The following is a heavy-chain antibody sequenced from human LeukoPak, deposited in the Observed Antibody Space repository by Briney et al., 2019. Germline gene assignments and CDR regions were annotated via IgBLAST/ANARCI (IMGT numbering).Heavy chain of an antibody. CDR1: GFTFSNYG. CDR2: ISYDGSNK. D-gene: IGHD5-18*01. Sequence: GGSLRLSCAASGFTFSNYGMHWVRQAPGKGLEWVAVISYDGSNKYYADSVKGRFTISRDNSKNTLYLQMNSLRDEETAVYYCANGAMVTGLDYWGQGTLVTVSS. CDR3: ANGAMVTGLDY. J-gene: IGHJ4*02. V-gene: IGHV3-30*18.